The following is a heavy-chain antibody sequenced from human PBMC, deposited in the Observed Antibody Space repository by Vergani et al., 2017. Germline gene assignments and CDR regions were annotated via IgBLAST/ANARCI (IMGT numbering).Heavy chain of an antibody. Sequence: EVQLVESGGGLVKPGGSLRLSCAASGFTFSSYSMNWVRQAPGKGLEWVSYISSSSSYRNYADSVKGRFTISRDNAKNSLYLQMNSLRVEDTAVYYCARSLHYDILTGYDAFDIWGQGTTVTVSS. D-gene: IGHD3-9*01. CDR1: GFTFSSYS. CDR3: ARSLHYDILTGYDAFDI. V-gene: IGHV3-21*05. CDR2: ISSSSSYR. J-gene: IGHJ3*02.